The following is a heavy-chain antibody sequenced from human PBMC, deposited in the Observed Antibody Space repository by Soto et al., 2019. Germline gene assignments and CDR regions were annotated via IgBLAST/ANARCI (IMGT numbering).Heavy chain of an antibody. CDR1: GVSISNSSYY. CDR2: IYYSGIT. Sequence: SETLSLTCTVSGVSISNSSYYWGWIRRPPGKGLEWIGTIYYSGITYYNPSLKSRVTISVDKSKNQFSLKLTSVTAADTAVYYCARHGSNWGQGTLVTVSS. CDR3: ARHGSN. J-gene: IGHJ4*02. V-gene: IGHV4-39*01.